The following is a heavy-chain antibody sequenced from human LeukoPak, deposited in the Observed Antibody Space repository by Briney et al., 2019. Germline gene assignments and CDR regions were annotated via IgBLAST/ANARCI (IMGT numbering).Heavy chain of an antibody. Sequence: GGSLRLSCAASGFTVSSNYMSWVRQAPGKGLEWVSVIYSGGSTYYADSVKGRFTISRDNSKNTLYLQMNSLRAEDTAVYYCAREVPYYYDSSGLGSASDIWGQGTMVTVSS. V-gene: IGHV3-53*01. CDR3: AREVPYYYDSSGLGSASDI. CDR2: IYSGGST. CDR1: GFTVSSNY. D-gene: IGHD3-22*01. J-gene: IGHJ3*02.